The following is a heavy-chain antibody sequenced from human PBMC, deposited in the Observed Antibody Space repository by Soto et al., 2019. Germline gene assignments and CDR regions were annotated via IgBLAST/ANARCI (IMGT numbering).Heavy chain of an antibody. CDR2: ISVSGDNT. J-gene: IGHJ6*04. CDR3: AKDGKMRTKVWLPGGDRMDV. V-gene: IGHV3-23*01. D-gene: IGHD5-18*01. CDR1: GFSFGRYA. Sequence: GGSLRLSCAASGFSFGRYAMRWVRQAPGRGLQWISGISVSGDNTSYVGSVRGRFTVYRGNSKNTLYLQMNNLRAEDTALYYCAKDGKMRTKVWLPGGDRMDVWGKGTTVTVSS.